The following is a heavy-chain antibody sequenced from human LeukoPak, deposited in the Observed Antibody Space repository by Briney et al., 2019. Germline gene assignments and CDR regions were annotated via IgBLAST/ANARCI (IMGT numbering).Heavy chain of an antibody. CDR3: ARGGYDY. CDR2: ISYDGSNK. Sequence: GGSLRLSCAASRFTFSTYAMHWVRQAPGKGLEWVAVISYDGSNKYYADSVKGRFTISRDNSKNTLYLQMNSLRAEDTAVYYCARGGYDYWGQGTLVTVSS. J-gene: IGHJ4*02. D-gene: IGHD5-18*01. V-gene: IGHV3-30-3*01. CDR1: RFTFSTYA.